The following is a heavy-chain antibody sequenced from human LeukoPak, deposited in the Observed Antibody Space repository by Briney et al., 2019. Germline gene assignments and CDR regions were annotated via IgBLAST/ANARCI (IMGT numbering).Heavy chain of an antibody. V-gene: IGHV3-21*01. CDR2: ISASSSYI. D-gene: IGHD2-21*01. CDR3: ARGGDNSASTNWFDP. CDR1: GFTFSSYS. Sequence: GGSLRLSCAASGFTFSSYSMHWVRQAPGKGLEWVSSISASSSYIYYADSVKGRFTISRDNAKKSVYLQMNSLRAEDTAVYYCARGGDNSASTNWFDPWGQGTPVIVSS. J-gene: IGHJ5*02.